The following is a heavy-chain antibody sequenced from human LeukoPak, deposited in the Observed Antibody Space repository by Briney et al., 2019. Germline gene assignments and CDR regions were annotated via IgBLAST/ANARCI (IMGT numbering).Heavy chain of an antibody. V-gene: IGHV3-21*01. CDR2: ISSSSSYI. CDR1: GFTFSSYS. Sequence: GGSLRLSCAASGFTFSSYSMNWVRQAPGKGLEWVSSISSSSSYIYYADSVKGRFTISRDNAKNSLYLQMNSLRAEDTAVYYCAAHCSGGSCYSGAHWGQGTLVTVSS. CDR3: AAHCSGGSCYSGAH. J-gene: IGHJ4*02. D-gene: IGHD2-15*01.